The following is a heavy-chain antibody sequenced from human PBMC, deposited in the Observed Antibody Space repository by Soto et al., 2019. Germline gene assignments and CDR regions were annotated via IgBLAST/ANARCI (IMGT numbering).Heavy chain of an antibody. CDR2: INAGNGDT. CDR3: ARVRYSSTWYEVGDY. CDR1: GYTFNTYT. D-gene: IGHD6-13*01. J-gene: IGHJ4*02. Sequence: ASVKVSCKASGYTFNTYTMHWVRQAPGQRLEWMGWINAGNGDTKYSQKFQDRVTITKDPSASTAYMELSSLRCEDTAVYYCARVRYSSTWYEVGDYWGQGTLVTVSS. V-gene: IGHV1-3*01.